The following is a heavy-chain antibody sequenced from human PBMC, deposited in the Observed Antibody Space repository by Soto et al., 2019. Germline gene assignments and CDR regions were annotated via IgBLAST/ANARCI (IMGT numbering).Heavy chain of an antibody. CDR1: GFTFSSYS. CDR3: ARRLPYCSSTSCYFAY. CDR2: ISSSSSTI. Sequence: GGSLRLSCAASGFTFSSYSMNWVRQAPGKGLEWVSYISSSSSTIYYADSVKGRFTISRDNAKNSLYLQMNSLRAEDTAVYYCARRLPYCSSTSCYFAYWGQGTLVTVSS. J-gene: IGHJ4*02. V-gene: IGHV3-48*01. D-gene: IGHD2-2*01.